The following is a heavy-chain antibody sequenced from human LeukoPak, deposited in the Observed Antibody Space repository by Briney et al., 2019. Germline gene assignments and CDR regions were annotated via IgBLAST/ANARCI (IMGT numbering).Heavy chain of an antibody. D-gene: IGHD2-8*02. Sequence: GGSLRLSCAASGFTFSSFAMTWVRQAPGKGLEWVSTVSGSAGRTDYADSVKGRFTISRDNLKNTLYLQMNGLRAEDTAVYYCAKNRGHCVDGVCHNYYYMDAWGRGTTVTVSS. CDR2: VSGSAGRT. J-gene: IGHJ6*03. V-gene: IGHV3-23*01. CDR3: AKNRGHCVDGVCHNYYYMDA. CDR1: GFTFSSFA.